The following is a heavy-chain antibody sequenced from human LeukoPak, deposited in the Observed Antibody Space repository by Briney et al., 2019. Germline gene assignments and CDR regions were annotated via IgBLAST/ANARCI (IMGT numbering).Heavy chain of an antibody. CDR3: ARRIAAAGNWFDP. J-gene: IGHJ5*02. D-gene: IGHD6-13*01. CDR2: IHGGTGYT. V-gene: IGHV1-3*03. Sequence: GASVKVSCKASGYTFTMYAIHWMRQAPGQRPEWMGWIHGGTGYTKYSQEFQGRVTITRDTSASTAYMELSSLRSEDTAVYYCARRIAAAGNWFDPWGQGTLVTVSS. CDR1: GYTFTMYA.